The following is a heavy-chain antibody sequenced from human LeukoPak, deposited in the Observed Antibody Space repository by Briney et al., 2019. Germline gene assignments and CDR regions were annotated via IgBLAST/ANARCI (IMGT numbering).Heavy chain of an antibody. CDR1: GFTFSSYG. J-gene: IGHJ4*02. V-gene: IGHV3-30*03. CDR2: ISYDGSNK. Sequence: PGRSLRLSCAASGFTFSSYGMHWVRQAPGKGLEWVAVISYDGSNKYYADSVKGRFTISRDNSKNTLYLQMNSLRAEDTAVYYCAPGDRRDGYKSAFDYWGQGTLVTVSS. D-gene: IGHD5-24*01. CDR3: APGDRRDGYKSAFDY.